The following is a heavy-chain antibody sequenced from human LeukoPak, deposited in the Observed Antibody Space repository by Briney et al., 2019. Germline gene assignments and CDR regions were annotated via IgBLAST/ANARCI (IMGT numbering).Heavy chain of an antibody. CDR3: AKDLLLWFANDYYGMDV. D-gene: IGHD3-10*01. V-gene: IGHV3-7*01. CDR1: GFTFSSYW. CDR2: IKQDGSEK. J-gene: IGHJ6*02. Sequence: PGGSLRLSCEASGFTFSSYWMNWVRQAPGKGLEWVAYIKQDGSEKYYVDSVKGRFTISRDNSKNTLYLQMNSLRAEDTAVYYCAKDLLLWFANDYYGMDVWGQGTTVTVSS.